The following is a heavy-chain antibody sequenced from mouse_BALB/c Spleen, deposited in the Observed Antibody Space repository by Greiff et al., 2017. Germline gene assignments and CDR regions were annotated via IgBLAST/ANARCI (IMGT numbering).Heavy chain of an antibody. V-gene: IGHV1S81*02. D-gene: IGHD2-3*01. CDR1: GYTFTSYW. J-gene: IGHJ3*01. Sequence: QVQLQQPGAELVKPGASVKLSCKASGYTFTSYWMHWVKQRPGQGLEWIGEINPSNGRTNYNEKFKSKATLTVDKSSSTAYMQLSSLTSEDSAVYYCASDGYWPFAYWGQGTLVTVSA. CDR2: INPSNGRT. CDR3: ASDGYWPFAY.